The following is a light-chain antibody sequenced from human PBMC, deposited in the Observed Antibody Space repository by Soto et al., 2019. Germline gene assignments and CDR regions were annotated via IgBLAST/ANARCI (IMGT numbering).Light chain of an antibody. CDR3: CSYGGSYV. J-gene: IGLJ1*01. CDR2: EVS. V-gene: IGLV2-23*02. Sequence: QSVLTQPACVSGSPGQSITISCTGTSSDVGSYNLVSWYQQHPGKAPKVMIYEVSKRPSGVSNRFSGSKSGNTASLTISGLQAEDEADYYCCSYGGSYVFGPGT. CDR1: SSDVGSYNL.